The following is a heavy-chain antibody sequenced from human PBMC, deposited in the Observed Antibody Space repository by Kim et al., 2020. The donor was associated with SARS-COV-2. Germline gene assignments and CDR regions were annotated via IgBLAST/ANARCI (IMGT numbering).Heavy chain of an antibody. CDR2: ISSSSSYI. V-gene: IGHV3-21*01. D-gene: IGHD5-18*01. CDR1: GFTFSSYS. J-gene: IGHJ6*02. CDR3: ASMAEYSYGHISTWNYYGMDV. Sequence: GGSLRLSCAASGFTFSSYSMNWVRQAPGKGLEWVSSISSSSSYIYYADSVKGRFTISRDNAKNSLYLQMNSLRAEDTAVYYCASMAEYSYGHISTWNYYGMDVWGQGTTVTVSS.